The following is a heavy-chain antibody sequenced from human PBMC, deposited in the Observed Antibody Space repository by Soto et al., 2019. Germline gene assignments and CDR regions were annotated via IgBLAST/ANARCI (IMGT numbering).Heavy chain of an antibody. CDR2: MSSGGSAI. V-gene: IGHV3-48*03. D-gene: IGHD3-10*01. J-gene: IGHJ4*02. Sequence: DVQLVESGGGLVQPGESLLLSCAASGFTVNSFEMSWVRQPQGKGLQWLSSMSSGGSAIHYADSVKGRFTISRDSAKNTLYLQMNSLRAEDTAVYYCARTYGAGSYFSDYWGPGTLVTVSS. CDR3: ARTYGAGSYFSDY. CDR1: GFTVNSFE.